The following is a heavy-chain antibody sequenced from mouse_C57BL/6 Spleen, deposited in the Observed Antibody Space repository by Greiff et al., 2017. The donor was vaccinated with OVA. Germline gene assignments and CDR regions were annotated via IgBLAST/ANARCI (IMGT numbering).Heavy chain of an antibody. CDR3: ARGATGTPDY. CDR2: IDPSDSYT. Sequence: QVQLQQSGAELVKPGASVKLSCKASGYTFTSYWMQWVKQRPGQGLEWIGEIDPSDSYTNYKQKYKGKATLTINTSSSTAYLQHGSLTSEDSAVYYCARGATGTPDYWGQGTTLTVSS. D-gene: IGHD4-1*02. V-gene: IGHV1-50*01. CDR1: GYTFTSYW. J-gene: IGHJ2*01.